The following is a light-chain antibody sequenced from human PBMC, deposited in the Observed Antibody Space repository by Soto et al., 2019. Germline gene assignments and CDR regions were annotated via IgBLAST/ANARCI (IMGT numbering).Light chain of an antibody. V-gene: IGKV3-20*01. CDR3: QQYGSSPWT. CDR1: QTIRSNY. Sequence: ETVLTQSPATLSLSPGERATLSCRASQTIRSNYLAWYRQTPGQAPRLLNYGASNRATGIADRFSGSWSGTDFTLIISRLAPEYFALYYCQQYGSSPWTFGQGTKVEIK. CDR2: GAS. J-gene: IGKJ1*01.